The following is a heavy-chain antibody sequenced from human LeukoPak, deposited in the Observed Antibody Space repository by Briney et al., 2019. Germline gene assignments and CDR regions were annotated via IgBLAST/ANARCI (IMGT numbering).Heavy chain of an antibody. CDR2: ISAYNGNT. V-gene: IGHV1-18*01. Sequence: GASVKVSCKASGYTFTSYGISWVRQAPGQGVEWMGWISAYNGNTNYAQKLQGRVTMTTDTSTSTAYMELRSLRSDDTAVYYCARDEGAAAAGGFYDIWGQGTMVTVSS. D-gene: IGHD6-13*01. J-gene: IGHJ3*02. CDR1: GYTFTSYG. CDR3: ARDEGAAAAGGFYDI.